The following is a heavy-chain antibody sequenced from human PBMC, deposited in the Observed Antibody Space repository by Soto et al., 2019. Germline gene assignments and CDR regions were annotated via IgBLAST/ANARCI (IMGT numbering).Heavy chain of an antibody. CDR2: ISSSSRYI. CDR3: ARGHHYRGYSGYVSSYGMDV. Sequence: GGSLRLSCAASGFTFSSYNMNWVRQAPGKGLEWVSSISSSSRYIYYADSVKGRFTISRDNAKNSLYLQMNSLRAEDTAVYYCARGHHYRGYSGYVSSYGMDVWGQGTTVTAP. J-gene: IGHJ6*02. D-gene: IGHD5-12*01. V-gene: IGHV3-21*04. CDR1: GFTFSSYN.